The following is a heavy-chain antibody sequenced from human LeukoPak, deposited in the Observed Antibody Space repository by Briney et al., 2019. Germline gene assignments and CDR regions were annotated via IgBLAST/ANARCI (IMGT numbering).Heavy chain of an antibody. D-gene: IGHD3-22*01. CDR2: IYHTGST. CDR1: GYSISSGYY. V-gene: IGHV4-38-2*01. CDR3: ASGGTAVVMALTYYFDT. J-gene: IGHJ4*02. Sequence: PSETLSLTCAVSGYSISSGYYWGWIRQPPGKGQEWIGSIYHTGSTYYNPSLQSRVTISLDSPKNQFSLKLTSVTAADTAVYYCASGGTAVVMALTYYFDTWGQGTPVTVSS.